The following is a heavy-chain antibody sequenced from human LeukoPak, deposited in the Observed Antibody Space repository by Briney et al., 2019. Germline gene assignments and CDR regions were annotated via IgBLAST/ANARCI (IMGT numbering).Heavy chain of an antibody. CDR3: ARDQAPTAAAGTIDY. CDR2: ISYDGSNK. V-gene: IGHV3-30-3*01. CDR1: GFTFSSYA. D-gene: IGHD6-13*01. Sequence: GGSLRLSCAASGFTFSSYAMHWVRQAPGKGLEWVAVISYDGSNKYYADSVKGRFTISRDNSKNTLYLQMNSLRAEDTAVYYCARDQAPTAAAGTIDYWGQGTLVTVSS. J-gene: IGHJ4*02.